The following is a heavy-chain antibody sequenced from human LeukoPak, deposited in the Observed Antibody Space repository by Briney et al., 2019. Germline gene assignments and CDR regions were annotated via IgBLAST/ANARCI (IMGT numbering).Heavy chain of an antibody. J-gene: IGHJ5*02. D-gene: IGHD2-15*01. Sequence: SETLSLTCTVSGGSISSYYWSWIRQPPGKGLEWIGYIYYSGSTNYNPSLKSRVTISVDTSKNQFSLKLSSVTAADTAVYYCARELSRGVYCSGGSCYPNWFDPWGQGTLVTVSS. CDR1: GGSISSYY. CDR2: IYYSGST. CDR3: ARELSRGVYCSGGSCYPNWFDP. V-gene: IGHV4-59*12.